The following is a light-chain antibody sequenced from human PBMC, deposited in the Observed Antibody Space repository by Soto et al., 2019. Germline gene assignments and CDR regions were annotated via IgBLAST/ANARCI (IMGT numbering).Light chain of an antibody. Sequence: DIQLTHSPSSLSASVGDRVTSTCRASQSIVTYLNWYLQKPAKAPKLLIYAASNLQSGVPSRFSGSGSGTDFTLTISSLQPEDLATYLCQQSYSTPPWTVGQGTKVDIK. CDR1: QSIVTY. CDR3: QQSYSTPPWT. J-gene: IGKJ1*01. CDR2: AAS. V-gene: IGKV1-39*01.